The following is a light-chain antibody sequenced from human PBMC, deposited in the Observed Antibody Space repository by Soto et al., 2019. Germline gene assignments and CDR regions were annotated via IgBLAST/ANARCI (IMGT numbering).Light chain of an antibody. V-gene: IGKV1-5*01. J-gene: IGKJ4*01. CDR2: DAS. CDR1: QSISEF. Sequence: DIPMTQSPSTLSASVGDRVTIACRASQSISEFLAWYQRKPGKAPELLIYDASNLETGVPSRFSGSGSGTEFTLTITSLQPDDFASYCCQQYSGYPLTFGGGTRVEIK. CDR3: QQYSGYPLT.